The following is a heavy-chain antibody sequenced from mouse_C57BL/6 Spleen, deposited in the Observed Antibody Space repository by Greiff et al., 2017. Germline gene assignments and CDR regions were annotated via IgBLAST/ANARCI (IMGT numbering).Heavy chain of an antibody. D-gene: IGHD1-1*01. CDR2: IYPGDGDT. V-gene: IGHV1-82*01. CDR1: GYAFSSSW. CDR3: ARFYYGSSYEDYAMDY. J-gene: IGHJ4*01. Sequence: VQLQQSGPELVKPGASVKISCKASGYAFSSSWMNWVKQRPGKGLEWIGRIYPGDGDTNYNGKFKGKATLTADKSSSTAYMQLSSLTSEDSAVYFCARFYYGSSYEDYAMDYWGQGTSVTVSS.